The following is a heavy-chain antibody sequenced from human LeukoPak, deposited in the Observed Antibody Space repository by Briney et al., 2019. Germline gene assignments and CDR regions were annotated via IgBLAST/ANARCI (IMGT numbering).Heavy chain of an antibody. CDR2: ISYDGSNK. J-gene: IGHJ6*02. D-gene: IGHD3-10*01. Sequence: GGSLRLSCAASGFTFSSYAMHWVRQAPGKGLEWVAVISYDGSNKYYADSVRGRFTISRDNSKNTLYLQMNSLRAEDTAVYYCARDTELLWFGELFPYYYYYYGMDVWGQGTTVTVSS. V-gene: IGHV3-30*04. CDR1: GFTFSSYA. CDR3: ARDTELLWFGELFPYYYYYYGMDV.